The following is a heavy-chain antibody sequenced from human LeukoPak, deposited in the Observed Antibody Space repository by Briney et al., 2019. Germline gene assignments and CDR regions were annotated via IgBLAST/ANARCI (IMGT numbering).Heavy chain of an antibody. CDR3: ARSQPRDIVATGDAFDI. CDR1: GYSISSTYY. V-gene: IGHV4-38-2*02. CDR2: IYTSGST. J-gene: IGHJ3*02. Sequence: SETLSLTCTVSGYSISSTYYWGWIRQPPGKGLEWIGRIYTSGSTNYNPSLKSRVTMSVDTSKNQFSLKLSSVTAADTAVYYCARSQPRDIVATGDAFDIWGQGTMVTVSS. D-gene: IGHD5-12*01.